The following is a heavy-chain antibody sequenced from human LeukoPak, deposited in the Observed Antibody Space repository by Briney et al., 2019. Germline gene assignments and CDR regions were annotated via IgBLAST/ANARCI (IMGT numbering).Heavy chain of an antibody. D-gene: IGHD2-2*01. V-gene: IGHV4-59*01. J-gene: IGHJ4*02. Sequence: PSETLSLTCTVSGGTISSYYWSWIRQPPGKGLEWIGYIYYSGSTNYNPSLKSRVTISVDTSKNQFSLKLSSVTAADTAVYYCARDSCSSTSCSLDYWGQGTLVTVSS. CDR2: IYYSGST. CDR3: ARDSCSSTSCSLDY. CDR1: GGTISSYY.